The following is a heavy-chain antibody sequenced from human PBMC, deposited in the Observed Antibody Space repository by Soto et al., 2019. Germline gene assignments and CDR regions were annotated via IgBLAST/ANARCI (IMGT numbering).Heavy chain of an antibody. CDR1: GFTFSDYY. V-gene: IGHV3-11*01. D-gene: IGHD2-2*01. Sequence: GGSLRLSCAASGFTFSDYYMSWIRQAPGKGLEWVSYISSSGSTIYYADSVKGRFTISRDNAKNSLYLQMNSLRAEDTAVYYCARVPGYCSSTSCYFGYYYYMDVWGKGTTVTVSS. J-gene: IGHJ6*03. CDR3: ARVPGYCSSTSCYFGYYYYMDV. CDR2: ISSSGSTI.